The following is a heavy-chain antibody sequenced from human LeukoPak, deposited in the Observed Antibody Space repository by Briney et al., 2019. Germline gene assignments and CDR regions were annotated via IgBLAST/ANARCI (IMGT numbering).Heavy chain of an antibody. V-gene: IGHV1-3*01. CDR1: GYTFTTYA. Sequence: ASVKVSCKTSGYTFTTYAIHWVRQAPGDRLEWKGCFNVGHGNTEYSERFQGRVTITTDASATTHFMELSSLRSEDAAVYYCASQYYYGPTGYYGGFDYWGQGTPVTVSS. J-gene: IGHJ4*02. D-gene: IGHD3-22*01. CDR3: ASQYYYGPTGYYGGFDY. CDR2: FNVGHGNT.